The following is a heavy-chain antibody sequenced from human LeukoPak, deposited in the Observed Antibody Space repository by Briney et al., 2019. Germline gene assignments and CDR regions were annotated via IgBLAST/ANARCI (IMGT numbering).Heavy chain of an antibody. J-gene: IGHJ4*02. D-gene: IGHD5-18*01. V-gene: IGHV1-18*01. CDR3: TRDLGVDTTMIFFDY. CDR1: GYTFTSFG. Sequence: RASVKVSCKASGYTFTSFGISWVRQAPGQGLEWMGWSSAYNGNTNYAQKFQGRVIMTTDTSTSTAYMEVRSLRSDDTAVYYCTRDLGVDTTMIFFDYWGQGSLVTVSS. CDR2: SSAYNGNT.